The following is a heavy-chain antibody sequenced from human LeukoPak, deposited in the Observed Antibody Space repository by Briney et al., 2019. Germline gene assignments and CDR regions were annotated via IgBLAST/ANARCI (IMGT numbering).Heavy chain of an antibody. CDR2: ISGSGGST. J-gene: IGHJ3*02. V-gene: IGHV3-23*01. Sequence: LTGGSLRLSCAASGFAFSSYAMSWVRQAPGKGLEWVSAISGSGGSTYYADSVKGRFTISRDNSKNTLYLQMNSLRAEDTAVYYCAKDVRNYDILTGYGYAFDIWGQGTMVTVSS. D-gene: IGHD3-9*01. CDR3: AKDVRNYDILTGYGYAFDI. CDR1: GFAFSSYA.